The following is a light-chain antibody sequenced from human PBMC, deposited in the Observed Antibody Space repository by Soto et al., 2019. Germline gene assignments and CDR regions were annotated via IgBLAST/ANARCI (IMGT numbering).Light chain of an antibody. Sequence: DIQMTQSPSSLSASVGDRVTITCRASEGIRDYVAWYQQKPGKSPKLLIYAASTLQSGVPSRFSASGFGTDFTLTISSLQPEDVATYYCQKYNFVPWTFGQGTKVDIK. CDR1: EGIRDY. V-gene: IGKV1-27*01. CDR2: AAS. CDR3: QKYNFVPWT. J-gene: IGKJ1*01.